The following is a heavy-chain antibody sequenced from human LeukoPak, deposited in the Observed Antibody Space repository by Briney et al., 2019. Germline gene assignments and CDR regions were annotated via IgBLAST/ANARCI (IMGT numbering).Heavy chain of an antibody. CDR1: GFTVSSNY. J-gene: IGHJ5*02. Sequence: PGGSLRLSCAASGFTVSSNYMSWVRQAPGKGLEWVSATHSSGGTYYADSVKGRFTISRDTSKNTLYLQINSQSVEDTAVYYCIVFGDSNHWGQGTLVTVSS. CDR3: IVFGDSNH. D-gene: IGHD4-17*01. V-gene: IGHV3-53*01. CDR2: THSSGGT.